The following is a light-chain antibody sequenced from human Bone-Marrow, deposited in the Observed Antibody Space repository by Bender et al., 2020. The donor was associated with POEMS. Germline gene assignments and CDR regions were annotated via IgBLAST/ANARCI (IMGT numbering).Light chain of an antibody. CDR1: SSDVGAYDY. CDR3: CSYAGSGNFGV. CDR2: LVS. Sequence: QSALTQPASVSGSPGQSLTISCTGTSSDVGAYDYVSWYQQHPGRAPKLIIYLVSPRPSGISDRFSGSKSGYTASLTISGRQVEDEAEYYCCSYAGSGNFGVFGTGTKVTVL. J-gene: IGLJ1*01. V-gene: IGLV2-23*02.